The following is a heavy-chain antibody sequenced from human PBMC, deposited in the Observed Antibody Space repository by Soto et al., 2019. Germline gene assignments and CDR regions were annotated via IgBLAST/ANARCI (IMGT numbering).Heavy chain of an antibody. D-gene: IGHD2-2*01. V-gene: IGHV1-2*04. CDR3: GREYGDADYYYGMDV. CDR2: INPNSGGT. CDR1: GYTFTGYY. Sequence: ASVKVSCKASGYTFTGYYMHWVRQAPGQGLEWMGWINPNSGGTNYAQKFQGWVTMTRGTSISTAYMELSRLRSDDTAVYYCGREYGDADYYYGMDVWGQGTTVTVSS. J-gene: IGHJ6*01.